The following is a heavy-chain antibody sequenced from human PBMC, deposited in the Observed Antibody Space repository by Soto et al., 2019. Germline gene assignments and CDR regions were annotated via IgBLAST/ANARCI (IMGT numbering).Heavy chain of an antibody. J-gene: IGHJ4*02. CDR2: ISYDGSNK. Sequence: GGCLRLSCAASGFTFSSYGMHWVRQAPGKGLEWVAVISYDGSNKYYADSVKGRFTISRDNSKNPLYLQMNSLRSEDTAVYYCAKEIRRIVVVVAAWFDYWGQGTLVTVSS. CDR1: GFTFSSYG. V-gene: IGHV3-30*18. D-gene: IGHD2-15*01. CDR3: AKEIRRIVVVVAAWFDY.